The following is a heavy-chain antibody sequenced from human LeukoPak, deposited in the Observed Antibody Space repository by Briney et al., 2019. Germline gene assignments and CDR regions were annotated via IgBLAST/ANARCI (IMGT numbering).Heavy chain of an antibody. V-gene: IGHV1-69*06. CDR3: ARVLGFNDILTGYTYGWFDP. CDR2: IIPIFGTA. CDR1: GGTFSSYA. Sequence: SVKVPCKASGGTFSSYAISWVRQAPGQGLEWMGGIIPIFGTANYAQKFQGRVTITADKSTSTAYMELSSLRSEDTAVYYCARVLGFNDILTGYTYGWFDPWGQGTLVTVSS. D-gene: IGHD3-9*01. J-gene: IGHJ5*02.